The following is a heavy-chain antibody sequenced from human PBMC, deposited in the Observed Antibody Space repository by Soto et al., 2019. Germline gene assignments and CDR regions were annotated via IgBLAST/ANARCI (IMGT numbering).Heavy chain of an antibody. V-gene: IGHV3-23*01. CDR3: AIRVWGDSGWFDS. J-gene: IGHJ5*01. Sequence: EMQLLESGGGLVQPGGSLRLSCAASGFTFSSHAMTWVRQSPGKGLEWVSAISGSGDNIRYADSVKGRFTISRDNSKNSLDLQMNSLRTEDTGVYYCAIRVWGDSGWFDSWGQGTLVSVSS. CDR1: GFTFSSHA. D-gene: IGHD1-26*01. CDR2: ISGSGDNI.